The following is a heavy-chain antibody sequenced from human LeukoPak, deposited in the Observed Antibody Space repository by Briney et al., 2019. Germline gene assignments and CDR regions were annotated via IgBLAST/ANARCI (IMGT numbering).Heavy chain of an antibody. CDR1: GGSISSADYY. CDR2: ISHSGGT. V-gene: IGHV4-30-2*05. CDR3: ARVGIAAAGLVDY. Sequence: SETLSLTCTVSGGSISSADYYWTWIRQPPGKGLEWIGYISHSGGTYYNPSLKSRVTISVDTSKNQFSLKLSSVTAADTAVYYCARVGIAAAGLVDYWGQGTLVTVSS. D-gene: IGHD6-13*01. J-gene: IGHJ4*02.